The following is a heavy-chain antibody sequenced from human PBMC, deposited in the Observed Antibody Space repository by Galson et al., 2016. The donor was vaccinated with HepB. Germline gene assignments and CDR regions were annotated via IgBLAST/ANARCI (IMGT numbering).Heavy chain of an antibody. CDR2: ITWDGVST. CDR1: GFTFDDYT. V-gene: IGHV3-43*01. Sequence: SLRLSCAASGFTFDDYTMHWARQAPGKGLEWVSLITWDGVSTHYGDSVKGRFTISRDNSKNSLYLQMNSLRPEDTALYYCAKDIRASCTGGNCLFDYWGQGTLVTVSS. J-gene: IGHJ4*02. D-gene: IGHD2-8*02. CDR3: AKDIRASCTGGNCLFDY.